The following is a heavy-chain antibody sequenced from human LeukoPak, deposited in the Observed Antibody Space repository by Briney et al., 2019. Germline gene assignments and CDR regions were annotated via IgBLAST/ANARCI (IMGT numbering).Heavy chain of an antibody. V-gene: IGHV1-69*04. J-gene: IGHJ6*02. CDR1: GGAFSSYA. Sequence: SVKVSCKASGGAFSSYAISWVRQAPGQGLEWMGRIIPIFGIANYAQKFQGRVTITADKSTSTAYMELSSLRSEDAAVYYCARLVPTTVVTPGYYYGMDVWGQGTTVTVSS. CDR2: IIPIFGIA. CDR3: ARLVPTTVVTPGYYYGMDV. D-gene: IGHD4-23*01.